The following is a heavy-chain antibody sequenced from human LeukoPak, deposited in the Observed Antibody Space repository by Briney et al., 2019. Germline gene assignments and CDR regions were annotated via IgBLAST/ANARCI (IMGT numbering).Heavy chain of an antibody. CDR3: ARHDRAAAGWWFSSHFDY. Sequence: PGGSLRLSCAASGFTFSSYAMHWVRQAPGKGLEWVAVISYDGSNKYYADSVKGRFTISRDNSKNTLYLQMNSLRAEDTAVYYCARHDRAAAGWWFSSHFDYWGQGTLVTVSS. CDR1: GFTFSSYA. CDR2: ISYDGSNK. V-gene: IGHV3-30-3*01. J-gene: IGHJ4*02. D-gene: IGHD6-13*01.